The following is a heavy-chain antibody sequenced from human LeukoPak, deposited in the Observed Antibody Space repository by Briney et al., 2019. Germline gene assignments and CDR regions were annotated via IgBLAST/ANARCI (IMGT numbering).Heavy chain of an antibody. CDR2: IKSKTDGGTT. CDR3: TTTFMIVVVRKELRYDY. V-gene: IGHV3-15*01. Sequence: GGSLRLSCAASGFTFSNAWMSWVRQAPGKGLEWVGRIKSKTDGGTTDYAAPVKGRFTISRDGSKNTLYLQMNSLKTEDTAVYYCTTTFMIVVVRKELRYDYWGQGTPVTVSS. D-gene: IGHD3-22*01. CDR1: GFTFSNAW. J-gene: IGHJ4*02.